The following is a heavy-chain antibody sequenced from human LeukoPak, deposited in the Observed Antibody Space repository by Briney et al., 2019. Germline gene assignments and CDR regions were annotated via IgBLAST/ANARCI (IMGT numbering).Heavy chain of an antibody. J-gene: IGHJ4*02. D-gene: IGHD6-13*01. V-gene: IGHV1-8*01. CDR2: MDPNSDNT. CDR1: AYTFTSYD. CDR3: ARGHGPGGSRWPNLDH. Sequence: ASVKVSCKASAYTFTSYDINWVRQATGQGLEWMGWMDPNSDNTAYAQKFQGRVTMTRDTSISTAYMELSSLRSEDTAVYYCARGHGPGGSRWPNLDHWGQGTLVTVSS.